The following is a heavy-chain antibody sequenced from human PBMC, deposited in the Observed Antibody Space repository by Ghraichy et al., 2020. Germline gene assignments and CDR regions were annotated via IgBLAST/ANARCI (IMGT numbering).Heavy chain of an antibody. CDR1: GFTFRSYW. V-gene: IGHV3-74*01. CDR2: INSYGSRT. Sequence: GGSLRLSCAASGFTFRSYWMHWVRQAPGKGLVWVSRINSYGSRTIYADSVKGRFTISRDNAKNTLYLQMNSLRAEDTAVYYCAREYCSGGRCYFGTGGSHFDYWGQGTLVTVS. CDR3: AREYCSGGRCYFGTGGSHFDY. J-gene: IGHJ4*02. D-gene: IGHD2-15*01.